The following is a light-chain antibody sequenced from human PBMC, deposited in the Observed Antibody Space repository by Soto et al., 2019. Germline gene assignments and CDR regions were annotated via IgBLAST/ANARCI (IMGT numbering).Light chain of an antibody. CDR3: QQYNSYPWT. Sequence: DIQMTQSPSTLSASVGDRVTITCRASQSISSWLAWYQQKPGKAPKLLIYKASSLESGVPSRFSGSGSGTEFTPPISSLQPDDFATYYCQQYNSYPWTFGQGTKVEIK. CDR1: QSISSW. CDR2: KAS. V-gene: IGKV1-5*03. J-gene: IGKJ1*01.